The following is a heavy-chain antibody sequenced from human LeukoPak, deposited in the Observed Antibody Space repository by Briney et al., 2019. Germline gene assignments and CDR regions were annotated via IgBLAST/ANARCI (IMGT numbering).Heavy chain of an antibody. Sequence: AGGSLRLSCAASGFAFSSFQMNWVRQAPGKGLEWVSYISSSGTTIYYADSVKGRFTISRDNAKNSLYLQMNSLRVEDTAIYYCARAFDYWGQGTLVTVSS. CDR2: ISSSGTTI. V-gene: IGHV3-48*03. J-gene: IGHJ4*02. CDR3: ARAFDY. CDR1: GFAFSSFQ.